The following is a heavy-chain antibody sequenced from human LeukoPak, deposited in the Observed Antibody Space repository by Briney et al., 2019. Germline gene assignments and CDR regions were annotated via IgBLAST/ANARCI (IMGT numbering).Heavy chain of an antibody. CDR3: ARGGELLRPADY. J-gene: IGHJ4*02. V-gene: IGHV3-7*03. Sequence: SGGSLRLSCAASGFTFSSYAMNWVRQAPGKGLEWVANMNQDGSEKYYVDSVKGRFTISRDNAKNSLYLQMNNLRAEDTAVYYCARGGELLRPADYWGQGTLVTVSS. CDR1: GFTFSSYA. CDR2: MNQDGSEK. D-gene: IGHD3-22*01.